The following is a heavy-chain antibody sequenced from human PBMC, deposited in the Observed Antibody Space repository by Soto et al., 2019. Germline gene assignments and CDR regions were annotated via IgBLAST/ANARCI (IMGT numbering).Heavy chain of an antibody. CDR3: ARVRDYYDSSGYYVDY. V-gene: IGHV1-18*01. Sequence: SVKVSCKASGYTFTSYGISWVRQPPGQGLEWMGWISAYNGNTNYAQKLQGRVTMTTDTSTSTAYMELRSLRSDDTAVYYCARVRDYYDSSGYYVDYWGQGTLVTVSS. CDR2: ISAYNGNT. CDR1: GYTFTSYG. J-gene: IGHJ4*02. D-gene: IGHD3-22*01.